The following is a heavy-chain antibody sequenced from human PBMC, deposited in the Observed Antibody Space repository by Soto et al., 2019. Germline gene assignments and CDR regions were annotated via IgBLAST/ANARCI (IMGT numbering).Heavy chain of an antibody. CDR1: GGSISSGGYY. CDR2: IYYSGST. CDR3: ARGTLPYYYDSSGPIDY. Sequence: SETLSLTCTVSGGSISSGGYYWSWIRQHPGKGLEWIGYIYYSGSTYYNPSLKSRVTISVDTSKNQFSLKLSSVTAADTAVYYCARGTLPYYYDSSGPIDYWGQGTLVTVSS. J-gene: IGHJ4*02. D-gene: IGHD3-22*01. V-gene: IGHV4-31*03.